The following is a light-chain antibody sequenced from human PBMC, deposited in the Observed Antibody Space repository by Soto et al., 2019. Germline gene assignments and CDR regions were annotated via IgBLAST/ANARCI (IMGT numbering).Light chain of an antibody. CDR3: QQYYTTPLT. Sequence: VLPQSPDTLSLSPGDRVTLSCRASQSVRSTFLAWYQQKPGQAPRLLIYGASNRATGIPDRFSGSASGTDFTLTISRLEPDDSAVYYCQQYYTTPLTFGGGTKVEIK. V-gene: IGKV3-20*01. J-gene: IGKJ4*01. CDR2: GAS. CDR1: QSVRSTF.